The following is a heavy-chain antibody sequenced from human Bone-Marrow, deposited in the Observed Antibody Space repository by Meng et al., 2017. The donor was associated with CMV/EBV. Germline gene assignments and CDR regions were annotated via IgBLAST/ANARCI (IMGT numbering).Heavy chain of an antibody. CDR1: GGSFSGYY. D-gene: IGHD3-3*01. Sequence: SETLSLTCAVYGGSFSGYYWSWIRQPPGKGLEWIGVTNHGGDTSYNPSLKSRVGISVDTSKNQFSLRLSSVTAADTAVYYCARGRDTIFGVVITGYYFDSWGLGTLVTVSS. CDR2: TNHGGDT. J-gene: IGHJ4*02. V-gene: IGHV4-34*01. CDR3: ARGRDTIFGVVITGYYFDS.